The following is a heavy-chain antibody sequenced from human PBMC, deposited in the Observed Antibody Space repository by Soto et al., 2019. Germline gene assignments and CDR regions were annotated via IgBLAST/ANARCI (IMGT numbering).Heavy chain of an antibody. J-gene: IGHJ4*02. Sequence: GGSLRLSCAASGFTFNDHGMNWVRQAPGEGLEWVSHISWNGGSTGYADSVQGRFTISRDDAKNSLYLQMNSLSAEDTALYFCARDRDRGLDYWGQGTLVTVSS. CDR2: ISWNGGST. CDR3: ARDRDRGLDY. CDR1: GFTFNDHG. V-gene: IGHV3-20*04. D-gene: IGHD4-17*01.